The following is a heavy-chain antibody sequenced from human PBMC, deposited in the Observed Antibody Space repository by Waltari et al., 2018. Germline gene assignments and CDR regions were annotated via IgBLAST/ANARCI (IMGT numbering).Heavy chain of an antibody. CDR1: GYTFTSYD. CDR3: ARRGGYIVVVVPPTQDYYYGMDV. V-gene: IGHV1-8*01. D-gene: IGHD2-15*01. J-gene: IGHJ6*02. Sequence: QVQLVQSGAEVKKPGASVKVSCKASGYTFTSYDINWVRQATGQGLEWMGWMNPNSGNKGYAQKCQGRVTMTRNTSISTAYMELSSLRSEDTAVYYCARRGGYIVVVVPPTQDYYYGMDVWGQGTTVTVSS. CDR2: MNPNSGNK.